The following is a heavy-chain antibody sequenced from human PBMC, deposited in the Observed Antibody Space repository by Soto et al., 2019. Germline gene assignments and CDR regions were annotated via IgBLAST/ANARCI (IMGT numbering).Heavy chain of an antibody. CDR2: ISYDGSNK. J-gene: IGHJ6*03. D-gene: IGHD3-3*01. Sequence: QVQLVESGRGVVQPGRSLRLSCAASGFTFSSYGMHWVRQAPGKGLEWVAVISYDGSNKYYADSVKGRFTISRDNSKNTLYLQMNSLRAEDTAVYYCAKDYAYYDFWSGSTYYYMDVWGKGTTVTVSS. CDR3: AKDYAYYDFWSGSTYYYMDV. CDR1: GFTFSSYG. V-gene: IGHV3-30*18.